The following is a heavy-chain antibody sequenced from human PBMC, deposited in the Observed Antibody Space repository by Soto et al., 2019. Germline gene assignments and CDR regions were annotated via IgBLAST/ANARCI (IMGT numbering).Heavy chain of an antibody. CDR1: GYTFTSYG. CDR2: ISAYNGNT. Sequence: ASVKVSCKASGYTFTSYGISWVRQAPGQGLEWMGWISAYNGNTNYAQKLQGRVTMTTDTSTSTAYMELRSLRSDDTAVYYCARDTVATEEYYYYYGMDVWGQGTTVTVSS. J-gene: IGHJ6*02. V-gene: IGHV1-18*04. D-gene: IGHD5-12*01. CDR3: ARDTVATEEYYYYYGMDV.